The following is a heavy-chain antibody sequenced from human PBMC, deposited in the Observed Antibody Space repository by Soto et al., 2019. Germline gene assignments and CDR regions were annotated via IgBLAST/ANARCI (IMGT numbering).Heavy chain of an antibody. D-gene: IGHD1-26*01. J-gene: IGHJ1*01. V-gene: IGHV3-72*01. CDR2: IRNKANYYTT. Sequence: EVQVVESGGGLVQPVGSLRLSCAASGFPFSDLYIDWVRQAPGKGLEWGARIRNKANYYTTDYPASVKGRFTISRDDSKNSVYLQMNSLKTEDTAVYYCLIVGGTRTWGQGTLFSVSS. CDR3: LIVGGTRT. CDR1: GFPFSDLY.